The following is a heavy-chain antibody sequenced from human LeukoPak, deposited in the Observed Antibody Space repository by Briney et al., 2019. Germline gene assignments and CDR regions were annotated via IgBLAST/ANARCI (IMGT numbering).Heavy chain of an antibody. CDR3: AKESTTGTNYYYYGMDV. J-gene: IGHJ6*02. CDR1: GFTFSSYA. V-gene: IGHV3-23*01. D-gene: IGHD1-1*01. CDR2: ISGSGGST. Sequence: GGSLRLSRAASGFTFSSYAMSWVRQAPGKGLEWVSAISGSGGSTYYADSVKGRFTISRDNSKNTLYLQMNSLRAEDTAVYYCAKESTTGTNYYYYGMDVWGQGTTVTVSS.